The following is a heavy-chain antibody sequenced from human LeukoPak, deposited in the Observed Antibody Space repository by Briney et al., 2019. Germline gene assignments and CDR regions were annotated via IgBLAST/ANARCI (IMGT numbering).Heavy chain of an antibody. CDR2: ISAYNGNT. V-gene: IGHV1-18*01. Sequence: ASVKVSCKASGYTFTSYGISWVRQAPGQGLEWMGWISAYNGNTNYAQKLQGRVTMTTDTSTSTAYMELRSLGSDDTAVYYCASSYYYDSSGLSPIDPWGQGTLVTVSS. CDR1: GYTFTSYG. CDR3: ASSYYYDSSGLSPIDP. D-gene: IGHD3-22*01. J-gene: IGHJ5*02.